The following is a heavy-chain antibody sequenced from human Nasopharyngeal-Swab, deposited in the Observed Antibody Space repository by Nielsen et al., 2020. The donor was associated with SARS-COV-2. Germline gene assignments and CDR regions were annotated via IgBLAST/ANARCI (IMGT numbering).Heavy chain of an antibody. CDR2: IRSKANNYAT. CDR3: SAVTTLRY. Sequence: GESLKISCAASGFTFSGYAMHWVRQASGKGLEWVGRIRSKANNYATAYAASVKGRFTISRDDSKNTAYLQMNSLKTEDTAVYYCSAVTTLRYWGQGTLVTVSS. CDR1: GFTFSGYA. V-gene: IGHV3-73*01. J-gene: IGHJ4*02. D-gene: IGHD4-17*01.